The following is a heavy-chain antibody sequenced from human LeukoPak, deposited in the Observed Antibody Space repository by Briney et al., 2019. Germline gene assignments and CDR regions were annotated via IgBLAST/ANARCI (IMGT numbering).Heavy chain of an antibody. Sequence: SETLSLTCTVSGGSISSYYWSWIRQPPGKGLEWIGYIYYSGSTNYNPSLKSRVTIPVDTSKNQFSLKLSSVTAADTAVYYCARVRAAGTSWFDPWGQGTLVTVSS. D-gene: IGHD6-13*01. CDR2: IYYSGST. V-gene: IGHV4-59*08. CDR3: ARVRAAGTSWFDP. J-gene: IGHJ5*02. CDR1: GGSISSYY.